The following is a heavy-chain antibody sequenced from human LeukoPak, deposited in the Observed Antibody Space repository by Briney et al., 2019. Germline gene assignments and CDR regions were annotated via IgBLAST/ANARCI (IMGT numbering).Heavy chain of an antibody. J-gene: IGHJ4*02. Sequence: SETLSLTCTVSGGSISSSSYYWGWIRQPPGKGLEWIGEINHSGSTNYNPSLKSRVTISVDTSKNQFSLKLSSVTAADTAVYYCARHAARTTKLGPIKLNHGRGYFDYWGQGTLVTVSS. CDR2: INHSGST. CDR1: GGSISSSSYY. CDR3: ARHAARTTKLGPIKLNHGRGYFDY. V-gene: IGHV4-39*01. D-gene: IGHD1-14*01.